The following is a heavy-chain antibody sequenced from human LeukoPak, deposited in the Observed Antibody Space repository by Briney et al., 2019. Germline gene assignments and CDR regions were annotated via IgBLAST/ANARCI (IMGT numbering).Heavy chain of an antibody. CDR3: ARYSGSYREAFDI. J-gene: IGHJ3*02. CDR2: IYTSGDT. Sequence: PSETLSLTCTVSDGSISTYYWSWIRQAAGKGLEWIGRIYTSGDTNYNPSLKSRVTMSINTSKNQFSLKLSSVTAADTAVYYCARYSGSYREAFDIWGQGTMVTVSS. V-gene: IGHV4-4*07. D-gene: IGHD1-26*01. CDR1: DGSISTYY.